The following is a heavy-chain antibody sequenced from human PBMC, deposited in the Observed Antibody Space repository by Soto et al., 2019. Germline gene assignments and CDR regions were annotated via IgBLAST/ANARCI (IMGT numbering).Heavy chain of an antibody. CDR1: GGSFSGYY. V-gene: IGHV4-34*01. CDR3: ARGRSFVLRYFDWLFYFDY. Sequence: SETLSLTCAVYGGSFSGYYWSWVRQPPGKGLEWIGEINHSGSTNYNPSLKSRVTISVDTSKNQFSLKLSSVTAADTAVYYCARGRSFVLRYFDWLFYFDYWGQGTLVTVS. CDR2: INHSGST. D-gene: IGHD3-9*01. J-gene: IGHJ4*02.